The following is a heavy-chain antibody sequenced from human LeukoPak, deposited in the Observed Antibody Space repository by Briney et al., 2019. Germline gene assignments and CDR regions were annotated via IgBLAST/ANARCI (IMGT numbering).Heavy chain of an antibody. V-gene: IGHV4-39*07. Sequence: PSETLSLTCTVSGGSISSSSYYWGWIRQPPGKGLEWIGSIYYSGSTYYNPSLKSRVTISVDTSKNQFSLKLSSVTAADTAVYYCASPGMISAGRGDAFDIWGQGTMVTVSS. J-gene: IGHJ3*02. CDR2: IYYSGST. D-gene: IGHD3-16*01. CDR1: GGSISSSSYY. CDR3: ASPGMISAGRGDAFDI.